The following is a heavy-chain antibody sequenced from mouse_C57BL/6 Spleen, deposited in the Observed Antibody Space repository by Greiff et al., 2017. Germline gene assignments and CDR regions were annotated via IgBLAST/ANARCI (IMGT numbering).Heavy chain of an antibody. Sequence: LVESGAELVKPGASVKISCKASGYAFSSYWMNWVKQRPGKGLEWIGQIYPGDGDTNYNGKFKGKATLTADKSSSTAYMQLSSLTSEDSAVYFCAREGDSSGYYYFDYWGQGTTLTVAS. D-gene: IGHD3-2*02. CDR3: AREGDSSGYYYFDY. J-gene: IGHJ2*01. V-gene: IGHV1-80*01. CDR2: IYPGDGDT. CDR1: GYAFSSYW.